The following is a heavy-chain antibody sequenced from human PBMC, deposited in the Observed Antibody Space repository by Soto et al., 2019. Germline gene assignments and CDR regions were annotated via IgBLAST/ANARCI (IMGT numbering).Heavy chain of an antibody. CDR2: ISGSGTTI. Sequence: GGSLRLSCAASGFTFSGYEMNWVRQAPGKGLEWVSYISGSGTTIYYADSVKGRFTISRDNAKKSLFLQMNSLRAEDTAVYYCARRASNYGAPVYYAYYGLDVWGQGTTVTVSS. V-gene: IGHV3-48*03. J-gene: IGHJ6*02. D-gene: IGHD3-10*01. CDR1: GFTFSGYE. CDR3: ARRASNYGAPVYYAYYGLDV.